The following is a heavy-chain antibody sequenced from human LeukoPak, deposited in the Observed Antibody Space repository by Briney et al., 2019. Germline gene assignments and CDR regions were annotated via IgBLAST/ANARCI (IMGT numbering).Heavy chain of an antibody. Sequence: ASVKVSCKASGGTFSSYTISWVRHAPGQGLEWMGRIIPILGIANYAQKFQGRVTITADKSTSTAYMELSSLRSEDTAVYYCVVVVTAAPVHDAFDIWGQGTMVTVSS. J-gene: IGHJ3*02. CDR3: VVVVTAAPVHDAFDI. CDR1: GGTFSSYT. D-gene: IGHD2-2*01. V-gene: IGHV1-69*02. CDR2: IIPILGIA.